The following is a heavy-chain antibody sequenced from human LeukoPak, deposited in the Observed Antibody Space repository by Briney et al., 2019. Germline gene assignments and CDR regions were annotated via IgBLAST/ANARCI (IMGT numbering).Heavy chain of an antibody. Sequence: GGSLRLSCAASGFTFSSYSMNWVRQAPGNGLEWLSSISSSSSYIYYADSVKGRFTISRDNAKNSLYLQMNSLRAEDTAVYYCARTIAVAGTVTHDYWGQGTLVTVSS. CDR1: GFTFSSYS. CDR2: ISSSSSYI. D-gene: IGHD6-19*01. CDR3: ARTIAVAGTVTHDY. J-gene: IGHJ4*02. V-gene: IGHV3-21*01.